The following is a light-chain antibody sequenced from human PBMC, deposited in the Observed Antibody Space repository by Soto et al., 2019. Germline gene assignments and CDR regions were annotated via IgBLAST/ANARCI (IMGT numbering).Light chain of an antibody. CDR2: GAS. Sequence: EIVLTQSPGTLSLSPGERATLSCRASQSVSSSYLAWYQQKPGQAPRLLIYGASRRATGIPDRLSGSGSGTDFALNISRLEPEDFAVYYCQQYGSSPWTFGQGTKVEIK. CDR1: QSVSSSY. V-gene: IGKV3-20*01. CDR3: QQYGSSPWT. J-gene: IGKJ1*01.